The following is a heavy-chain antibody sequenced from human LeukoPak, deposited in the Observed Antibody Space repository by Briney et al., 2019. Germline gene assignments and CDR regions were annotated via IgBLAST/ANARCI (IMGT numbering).Heavy chain of an antibody. CDR2: IWYDGSKR. CDR1: GFTLRKYS. D-gene: IGHD2-15*01. V-gene: IGHV3-33*01. CDR3: TRDPGGSIGY. Sequence: PGGSLRLSCATSGFTLRKYSMHWARQAPGKGLEWVAVIWYDGSKRYYADSVKGRFTISRDNSKNTLYLQMDTLRGEDTAVYYCTRDPGGSIGYWGQGTLVTVSS. J-gene: IGHJ4*02.